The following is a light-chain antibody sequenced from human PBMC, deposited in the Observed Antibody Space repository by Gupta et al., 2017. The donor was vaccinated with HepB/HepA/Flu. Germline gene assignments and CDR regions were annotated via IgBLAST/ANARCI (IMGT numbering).Light chain of an antibody. CDR3: QQRSNWLT. V-gene: IGKV3-11*01. CDR2: DAS. J-gene: IGKJ4*01. CDR1: QSVSSY. Sequence: EIVLTQSPATLSLSPGERATLSCRASQSVSSYLAWYQQKPGQPPRLLIYDASNRATVIPARFSGSGSGTDFTLTISGLEPEDFAVYYCQQRSNWLTFGGGTKVEIK.